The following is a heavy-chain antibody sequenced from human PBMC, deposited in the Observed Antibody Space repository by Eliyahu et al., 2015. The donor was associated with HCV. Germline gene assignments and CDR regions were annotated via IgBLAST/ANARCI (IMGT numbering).Heavy chain of an antibody. CDR1: GGSISSYY. J-gene: IGHJ5*02. CDR2: IYYSGST. V-gene: IGHV4-59*01. Sequence: QVQLQESGPGLVKPSETLSLTCTVSGGSISSYYWSWIRQPPGKGLEWIGYIYYSGSTNYNPSLKSRVTISVDTSKNQFSLKLSSVTAADTAVYYCARSDILTGYYKPRSNWFDPWGQGTLVTVSS. CDR3: ARSDILTGYYKPRSNWFDP. D-gene: IGHD3-9*01.